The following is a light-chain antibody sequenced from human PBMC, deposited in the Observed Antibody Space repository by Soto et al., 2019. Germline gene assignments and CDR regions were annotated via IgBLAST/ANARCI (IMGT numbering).Light chain of an antibody. Sequence: IVLTQSPGTLSLSPGERATLSCRATQSVSSNYLARYQQKSGQAPRLLIYGASSRATGIPDRFSGGGSGTDFTLTITRLEPEDFAVYFCLQYGGLPRTFGQGTKVDIK. J-gene: IGKJ1*01. V-gene: IGKV3-20*01. CDR1: QSVSSNY. CDR2: GAS. CDR3: LQYGGLPRT.